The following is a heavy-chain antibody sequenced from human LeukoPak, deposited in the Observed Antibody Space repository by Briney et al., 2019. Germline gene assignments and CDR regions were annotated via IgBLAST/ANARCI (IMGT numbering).Heavy chain of an antibody. CDR2: VGPSGART. V-gene: IGHV3-23*01. D-gene: IGHD6-19*01. CDR3: AKNQGYSSGWYESYYYYYMDV. Sequence: GGSLRLSCAASGFTFSHHGMNWVRQAPGKGLEWVSGVGPSGARTYYADSVKGRFTVSRDNSKNTLYLQMNSLRAEDTAVYYCAKNQGYSSGWYESYYYYYMDVWGKGTTVTVSS. CDR1: GFTFSHHG. J-gene: IGHJ6*03.